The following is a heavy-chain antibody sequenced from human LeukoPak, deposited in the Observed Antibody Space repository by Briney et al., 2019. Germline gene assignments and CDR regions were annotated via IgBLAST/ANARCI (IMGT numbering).Heavy chain of an antibody. CDR3: AREGWVYRGYEG. CDR2: IKPNTGGI. J-gene: IGHJ2*01. CDR1: GYTFTTYY. Sequence: EASLRVSCKASGYTFTTYYMHWVRQALGQGLEWRGWIKPNTGGIQYGQKFKGRDNMPRDTPNSTVYMEVRRLRCEDTGVYYCAREGWVYRGYEGWGRGTLVSVRS. V-gene: IGHV1-2*02. D-gene: IGHD5-12*01.